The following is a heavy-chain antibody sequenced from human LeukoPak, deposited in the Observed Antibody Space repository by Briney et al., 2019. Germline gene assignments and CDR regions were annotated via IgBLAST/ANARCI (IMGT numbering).Heavy chain of an antibody. Sequence: GGSLRLSCAASGFTFSSYAISWVRQAPGQGLEWMGGIIPIFGTANYAQRFQGRVTITADESTSTAYMELSSLRSEDTAVYYCARSPQNIVVVVAATDYFDYWGQGTLVTVSS. J-gene: IGHJ4*02. V-gene: IGHV1-69*01. CDR2: IIPIFGTA. CDR1: GFTFSSYA. D-gene: IGHD2-15*01. CDR3: ARSPQNIVVVVAATDYFDY.